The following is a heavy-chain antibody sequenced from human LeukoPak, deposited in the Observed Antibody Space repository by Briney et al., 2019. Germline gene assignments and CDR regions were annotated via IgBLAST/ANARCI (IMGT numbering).Heavy chain of an antibody. CDR2: ISSSSSYI. Sequence: GGSLRLSCAASGFTFSSYSMNLVRQAPGKGLEWVSSISSSSSYIYYADSVKGRFTISRDNAKNSLYLQMNSLRAEDTAVYYCARDLRWLFDYWGQGTLVTVSS. CDR3: ARDLRWLFDY. J-gene: IGHJ4*02. V-gene: IGHV3-21*01. D-gene: IGHD3-22*01. CDR1: GFTFSSYS.